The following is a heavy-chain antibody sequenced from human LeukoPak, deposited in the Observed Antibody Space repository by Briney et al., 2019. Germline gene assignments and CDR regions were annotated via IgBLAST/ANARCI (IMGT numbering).Heavy chain of an antibody. D-gene: IGHD5-18*01. CDR3: ARGSPRGYSYGYPYDY. J-gene: IGHJ4*02. Sequence: ASVKVSCKASGYTFTSYYMHWVRQAPGQGLEWMGIINPSGGSTSYAQEFQGRVTMTRDTSTSTVYMELSSLRSEDTAVYYCARGSPRGYSYGYPYDYWGQGTLVTVSS. CDR1: GYTFTSYY. CDR2: INPSGGST. V-gene: IGHV1-46*01.